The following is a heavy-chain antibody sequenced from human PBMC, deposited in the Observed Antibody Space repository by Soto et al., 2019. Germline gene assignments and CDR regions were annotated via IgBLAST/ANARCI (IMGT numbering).Heavy chain of an antibody. CDR1: GLTVSSNY. D-gene: IGHD3-10*01. CDR3: AGICRLDPSMLRGAFDL. J-gene: IGHJ3*01. CDR2: IYSGGST. Sequence: EVQLAESGGGLIQPGGSLRLSCAASGLTVSSNYMSWVRQAPGKGLEWVAIIYSGGSTYYSDSVKGRFTISRDNSRNTVYLKMNTGSAEDTACYYCAGICRLDPSMLRGAFDLWRQGTMSPSLQ. V-gene: IGHV3-53*01.